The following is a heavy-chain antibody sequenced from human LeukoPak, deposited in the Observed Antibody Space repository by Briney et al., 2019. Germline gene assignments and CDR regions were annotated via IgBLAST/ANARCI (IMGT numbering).Heavy chain of an antibody. D-gene: IGHD5-18*01. J-gene: IGHJ3*02. Sequence: PSETLSLTCAVYGGSFSGYHWNWIRQPPGKGLEWIGEIDHSGSTNYNPSLKSRVTISVDTSRNQFSLKLSSVTAADTAVYYCARSRSGYSYDHAAFEIWGQGTMVTVSS. CDR1: GGSFSGYH. CDR3: ARSRSGYSYDHAAFEI. CDR2: IDHSGST. V-gene: IGHV4-34*01.